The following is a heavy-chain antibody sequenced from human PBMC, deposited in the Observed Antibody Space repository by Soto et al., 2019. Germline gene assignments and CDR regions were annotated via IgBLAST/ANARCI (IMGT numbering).Heavy chain of an antibody. Sequence: SATLSLTCAVSGGSIISSSYYWGWISQPPGKGLEWIGSIYYSGSTYYNPSLKSRVTISADTSKNQFSLKLSSVTAADTAVYYCARLIAAAGGNRAYWGQGTLVTVSS. D-gene: IGHD6-13*01. CDR2: IYYSGST. J-gene: IGHJ4*02. CDR1: GGSIISSSYY. CDR3: ARLIAAAGGNRAY. V-gene: IGHV4-39*01.